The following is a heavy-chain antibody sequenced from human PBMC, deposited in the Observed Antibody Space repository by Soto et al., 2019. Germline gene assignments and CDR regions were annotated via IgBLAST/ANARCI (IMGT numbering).Heavy chain of an antibody. V-gene: IGHV2-5*01. J-gene: IGHJ4*02. CDR3: AHSDGGYEIIYFDF. Sequence: SGPTLVNPTQTLTLTCTFSGFSFTTAGVAVGWIRQTPGGALEWLTLIYYNDDRRFSPSLKTRLTITGDTSKNQVVLSLTNVDPGDTATYFCAHSDGGYEIIYFDFWGQGIPVTVS. D-gene: IGHD5-12*01. CDR2: IYYNDDR. CDR1: GFSFTTAGVA.